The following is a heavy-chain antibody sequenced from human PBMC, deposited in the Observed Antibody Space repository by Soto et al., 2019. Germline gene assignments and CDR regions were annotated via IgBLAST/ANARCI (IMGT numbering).Heavy chain of an antibody. J-gene: IGHJ4*02. CDR1: GYSFAGYW. CDR3: ARQIYDTDTGPNFQYYFDS. CDR2: IDPSDSQT. Sequence: GESLKISCKGSGYSFAGYWITWVRQKPGKGLEWMGRIDPSDSQTYYSPSFRGHVTISVTKSITTVFLQWSSLRASDTAMYYCARQIYDTDTGPNFQYYFDSWGQGTPVTVS. D-gene: IGHD5-18*01. V-gene: IGHV5-10-1*01.